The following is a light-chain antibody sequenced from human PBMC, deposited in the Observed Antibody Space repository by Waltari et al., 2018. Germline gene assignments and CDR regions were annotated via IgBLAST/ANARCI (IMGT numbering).Light chain of an antibody. J-gene: IGKJ4*01. CDR2: DAT. V-gene: IGKV3-11*01. Sequence: EIVLTQSPVTLSLSPGQRATLSCRASQSVDNFLGWYHQKPGQAPRLLIYDATKRAPGIPARFSGGGSATDFTLTISSLEPEDVGLYYCQQRVNWPITFGGGTKVEIK. CDR3: QQRVNWPIT. CDR1: QSVDNF.